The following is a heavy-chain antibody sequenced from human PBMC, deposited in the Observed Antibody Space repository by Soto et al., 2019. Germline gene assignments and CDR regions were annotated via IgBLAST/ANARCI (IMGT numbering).Heavy chain of an antibody. J-gene: IGHJ3*02. V-gene: IGHV2-70*04. CDR3: ARISSSSWADAFDI. Sequence: SQTLTLTCTFSGFSLSTSGMRVSWIRQPPGKALEWLARIDWDDDKFYSTSLKTRLTISKDTSKNQVVLTMTNMDPVDTATYYCARISSSSWADAFDIWGQGTMVTISS. D-gene: IGHD6-13*01. CDR1: GFSLSTSGMR. CDR2: IDWDDDK.